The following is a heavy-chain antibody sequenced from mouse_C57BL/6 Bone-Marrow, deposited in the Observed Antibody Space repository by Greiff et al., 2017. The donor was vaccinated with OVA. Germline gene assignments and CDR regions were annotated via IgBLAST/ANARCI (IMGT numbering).Heavy chain of an antibody. D-gene: IGHD1-1*01. CDR2: IYPRSGNT. V-gene: IGHV1-81*01. Sequence: QVQLQQSGAELARPGASVKLSCKASGYTFTSYGISWVKQRTGQGLEWIGEIYPRSGNTYYNEKFKGKATLTADKSSSTAYMGRRSLTCEDSAVYVCARDGNYWYFDVGGTGTTVTVSS. J-gene: IGHJ1*03. CDR3: ARDGNYWYFDV. CDR1: GYTFTSYG.